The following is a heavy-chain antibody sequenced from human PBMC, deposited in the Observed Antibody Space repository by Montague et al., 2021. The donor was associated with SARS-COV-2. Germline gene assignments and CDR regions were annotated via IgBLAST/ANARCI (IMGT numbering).Heavy chain of an antibody. Sequence: SETLSLTCTVSGGSISSTNYYWGLIRQPPGKGLEWIGIIFYSWGTYYNPSLESRVTMFVDTSKSEFSLTLTSVTAADTAVYYCARVGCSVNVCPWFDPWGQGALVTVSS. J-gene: IGHJ5*02. V-gene: IGHV4-39*01. D-gene: IGHD2-15*01. CDR2: IFYSWGT. CDR3: ARVGCSVNVCPWFDP. CDR1: GGSISSTNYY.